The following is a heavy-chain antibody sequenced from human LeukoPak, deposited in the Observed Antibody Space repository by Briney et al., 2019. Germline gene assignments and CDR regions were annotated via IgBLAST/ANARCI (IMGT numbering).Heavy chain of an antibody. CDR1: GFTFSDYY. J-gene: IGHJ3*02. V-gene: IGHV3-23*01. CDR2: ISGSGGST. D-gene: IGHD6-13*01. Sequence: QSGGSLRLSCAASGFTFSDYYMSWVRQAPGKGLEWVSAISGSGGSTYYADSVKGRFTISRDNSKNTLYLQMNSLRAEDTAVYYCASSLYSSGWSLNSGSFDIWGQGTMVTVSS. CDR3: ASSLYSSGWSLNSGSFDI.